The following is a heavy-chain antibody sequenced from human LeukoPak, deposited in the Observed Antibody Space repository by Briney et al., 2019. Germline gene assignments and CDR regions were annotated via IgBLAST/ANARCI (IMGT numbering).Heavy chain of an antibody. D-gene: IGHD1-26*01. Sequence: GGSLRLSCAASGFTFSSYRMTWVRQAPGKGLEGVSSISSSSSYIYYADSVKGRFTISRDNAKNSLYLQMNGLRAEDTAIYYCARGVGTANYYTNWGQGTLVTVSS. CDR2: ISSSSSYI. J-gene: IGHJ4*02. CDR1: GFTFSSYR. V-gene: IGHV3-21*01. CDR3: ARGVGTANYYTN.